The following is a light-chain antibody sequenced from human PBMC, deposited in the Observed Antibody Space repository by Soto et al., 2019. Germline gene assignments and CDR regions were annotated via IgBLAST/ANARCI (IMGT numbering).Light chain of an antibody. CDR2: GAS. CDR1: QSVSSSY. J-gene: IGKJ4*02. CDR3: HQYDSSPLS. V-gene: IGKV3-20*01. Sequence: EIVLTQSPGTLSLSPGERATLSCRASQSVSSSYLAWYWEKPGQAPRLLIYGASSTATGIPDRFSGSGSGIDCTLTISRLEPEDVAVYYCHQYDSSPLSCGGGTKVEIK.